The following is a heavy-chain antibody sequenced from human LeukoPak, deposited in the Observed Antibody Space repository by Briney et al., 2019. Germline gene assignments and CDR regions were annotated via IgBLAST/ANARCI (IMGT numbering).Heavy chain of an antibody. D-gene: IGHD3-10*01. CDR3: ALSGYGSSDY. CDR2: IHSSGST. CDR1: VDSITSHF. V-gene: IGHV4-59*03. Sequence: SETLSLTCTVSVDSITSHFWSWIRLPPGTGLEWIGYIHSSGSTNYSPSLESRVTITRDTSKNQFSLKMTAVTAADTAVYYCALSGYGSSDYWGQGTLVTVSS. J-gene: IGHJ4*02.